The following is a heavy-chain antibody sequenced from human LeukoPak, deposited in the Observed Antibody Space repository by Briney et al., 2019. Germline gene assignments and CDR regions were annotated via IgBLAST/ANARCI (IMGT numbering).Heavy chain of an antibody. CDR1: GFTLSSYW. CDR3: ARDWVAGVPFDAFDI. V-gene: IGHV3-7*03. CDR2: IKEDGSEK. Sequence: GGSLRLSCAASGFTLSSYWMSWVRQAPGKGLEWVANIKEDGSEKYYVDSVKGRFTISRDNAQNSVYLHMNSLTAEDAALYYCARDWVAGVPFDAFDIWGQGTMVSVSS. J-gene: IGHJ3*02. D-gene: IGHD3-10*01.